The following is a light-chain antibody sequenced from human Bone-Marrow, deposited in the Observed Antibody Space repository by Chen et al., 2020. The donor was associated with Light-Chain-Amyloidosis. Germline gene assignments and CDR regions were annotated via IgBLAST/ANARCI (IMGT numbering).Light chain of an antibody. Sequence: QSLLTQPPSASGTPGQRVTIFCSGSSSNSGSNYVYWYQQLPGTAPKLPVYRNNQRPSGVPDRFAGSKSGNSAYQAISGLRSEDEADYYCAAWDDSLSGPVFGGETKLTVL. CDR2: RNN. V-gene: IGLV1-47*01. CDR1: SSNSGSNY. CDR3: AAWDDSLSGPV. J-gene: IGLJ2*01.